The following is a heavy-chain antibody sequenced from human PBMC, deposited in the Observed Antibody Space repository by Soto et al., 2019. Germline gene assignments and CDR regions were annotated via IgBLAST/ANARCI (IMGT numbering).Heavy chain of an antibody. V-gene: IGHV4-59*01. CDR2: IYYSGST. J-gene: IGHJ4*02. CDR3: ARVACAGADNWNYYLDD. Sequence: PSETLSLTCTVSGSSISSYYWSWIRQPPGKGLEWIGYIYYSGSTNYNPSLKSRVTISVDTSRNQFSLKLSSVTAADTAVYYCARVACAGADNWNYYLDDWGQGTLVTVSS. D-gene: IGHD1-1*01. CDR1: GSSISSYY.